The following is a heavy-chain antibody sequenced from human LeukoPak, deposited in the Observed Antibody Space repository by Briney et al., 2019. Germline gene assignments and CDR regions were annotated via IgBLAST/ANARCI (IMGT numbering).Heavy chain of an antibody. CDR3: ARDTLYCSGGSCYPYNWFDP. J-gene: IGHJ5*02. CDR1: GGFISSYY. D-gene: IGHD2-15*01. CDR2: NYTSGST. V-gene: IGHV4-4*07. Sequence: SETLTLTCTVSGGFISSYYWSWIRQPAGKGLEWIGRNYTSGSTNYNPSLKSRVTMSVDTSKNQFSLKLSSVTAADTAVYYCARDTLYCSGGSCYPYNWFDPWGQGTMVTVSS.